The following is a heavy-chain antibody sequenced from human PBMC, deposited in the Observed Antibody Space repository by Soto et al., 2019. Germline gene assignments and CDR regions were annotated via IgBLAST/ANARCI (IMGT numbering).Heavy chain of an antibody. CDR2: IYYSGST. Sequence: QVQLQESGPGLVKPSETLSLTCTVSGGSISSYYWSWIRQPPRKGLEWIGYIYYSGSTNYNPSLKSRVTISVDTSKNQFSLKLSSVTAADTAVYYCARRFYYYGSGSYYFDYWGQGTLVTVSS. D-gene: IGHD3-10*01. CDR1: GGSISSYY. V-gene: IGHV4-59*08. J-gene: IGHJ4*02. CDR3: ARRFYYYGSGSYYFDY.